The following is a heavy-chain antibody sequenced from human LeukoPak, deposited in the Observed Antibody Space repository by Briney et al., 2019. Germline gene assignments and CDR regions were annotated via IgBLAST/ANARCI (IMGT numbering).Heavy chain of an antibody. CDR1: GFTFDDYA. CDR2: ISGDGGTA. J-gene: IGHJ4*02. V-gene: IGHV3-43*02. Sequence: GGSLRLSCAASGFTFDDYAMHWVRQVPGKGLEWVALISGDGGTAYYAGSVKGRFTISRDNSKNSLYLQMDSPRTEDTALYYCAKDIEARGLIIIDYWGQGTLVTVSS. D-gene: IGHD3-10*01. CDR3: AKDIEARGLIIIDY.